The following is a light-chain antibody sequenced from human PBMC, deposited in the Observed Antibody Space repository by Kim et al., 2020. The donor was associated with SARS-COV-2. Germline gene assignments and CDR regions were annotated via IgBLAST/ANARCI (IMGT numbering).Light chain of an antibody. J-gene: IGKJ1*01. V-gene: IGKV1-5*03. CDR3: QQYGA. CDR2: KAS. Sequence: DIQMTQSPSTLSASVGDRVTITCRASQSISSWLAWYQQKPGKAPKLLIYKASSLESGVPSRFSGSGSGTEFTLTISSLQPDDFATYYCQQYGAFGRGNKVDIK. CDR1: QSISSW.